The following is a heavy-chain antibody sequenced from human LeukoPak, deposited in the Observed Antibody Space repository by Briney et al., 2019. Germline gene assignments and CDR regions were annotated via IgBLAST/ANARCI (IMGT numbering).Heavy chain of an antibody. CDR2: ISWNSGSI. Sequence: GGSLRLSCAASGFTFDDYAMHWVRQAPGKGLEWVSGISWNSGSIGYADSVKGRFTISRDNAKNSLYLQMNSLRADDTAVYYCASRLTGVYFDYWGQGALVTVSS. J-gene: IGHJ4*02. V-gene: IGHV3-9*01. D-gene: IGHD7-27*01. CDR1: GFTFDDYA. CDR3: ASRLTGVYFDY.